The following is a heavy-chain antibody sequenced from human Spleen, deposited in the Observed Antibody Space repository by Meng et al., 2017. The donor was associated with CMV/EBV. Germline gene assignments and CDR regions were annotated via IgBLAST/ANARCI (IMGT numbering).Heavy chain of an antibody. V-gene: IGHV1-18*04. CDR1: YPSISYG. Sequence: YPSISYGISWVRQAPGQGLEWMGWISGDNGRTNYGQSFQGRLTLTTDTTTSTAYMGLRNLRSNGTAVYFCAVDYYEIETHKSDCFDPWGQGTLVTVSS. CDR2: ISGDNGRT. CDR3: AVDYYEIETHKSDCFDP. J-gene: IGHJ5*02. D-gene: IGHD3-16*01.